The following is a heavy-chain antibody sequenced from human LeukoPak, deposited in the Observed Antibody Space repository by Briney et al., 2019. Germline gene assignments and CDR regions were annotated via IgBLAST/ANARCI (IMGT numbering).Heavy chain of an antibody. Sequence: GRSLRLSCVASGFTFTTYEMTWARQAPGKGLEWVSHISSSGSATYYADSVKGRFTISRDNARKSLYLQMSSLRAEDTALYYCARDPYSSSFFDCWGQGTLVTVSS. CDR2: ISSSGSAT. J-gene: IGHJ5*01. V-gene: IGHV3-48*03. CDR1: GFTFTTYE. CDR3: ARDPYSSSFFDC. D-gene: IGHD6-6*01.